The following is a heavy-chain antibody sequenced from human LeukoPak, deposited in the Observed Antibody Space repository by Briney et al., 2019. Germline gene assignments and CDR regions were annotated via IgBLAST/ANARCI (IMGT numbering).Heavy chain of an antibody. D-gene: IGHD6-13*01. V-gene: IGHV3-48*01. J-gene: IGHJ4*02. Sequence: PGGSLRLSCAASGFTFSSYGMSWVRQAPGKGLEWVSYITLSSSIIYYADSVKGRFTISRDNAKNSVYLQMDSLRAEDTAVYYCAREPSYTSSWDTSCYYWGQGTLVTVSS. CDR2: ITLSSSII. CDR3: AREPSYTSSWDTSCYY. CDR1: GFTFSSYG.